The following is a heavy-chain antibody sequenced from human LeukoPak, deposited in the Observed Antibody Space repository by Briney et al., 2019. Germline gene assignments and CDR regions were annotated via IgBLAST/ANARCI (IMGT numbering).Heavy chain of an antibody. CDR2: INAGNGNT. V-gene: IGHV1-3*01. J-gene: IGHJ5*01. Sequence: ASVKVSCKASGYTFTSCAMHWVRQAPGQRLEWMGWINAGNGNTKYSQKFQGRVTITRDTSASTAYMELSSLRSKDTAVYYCARDGTFHDTHGYYYDSWGQGTLVTVSS. D-gene: IGHD3-22*01. CDR1: GYTFTSCA. CDR3: ARDGTFHDTHGYYYDS.